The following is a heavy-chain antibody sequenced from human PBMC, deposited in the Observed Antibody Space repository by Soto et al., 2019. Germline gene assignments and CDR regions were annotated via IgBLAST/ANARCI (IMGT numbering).Heavy chain of an antibody. CDR1: GFTFSSHA. Sequence: GGSLRLSCAASGFTFSSHAMSWVRQAPGKGLEWVSSTIDSGGRSYHADSVRGRFTISRDNSKNTLYLQMNSLRADDTAIYYCAKDKMEQWLVGGYYDYWGQGALVTVSS. CDR2: TIDSGGRS. J-gene: IGHJ4*02. D-gene: IGHD6-19*01. CDR3: AKDKMEQWLVGGYYDY. V-gene: IGHV3-23*01.